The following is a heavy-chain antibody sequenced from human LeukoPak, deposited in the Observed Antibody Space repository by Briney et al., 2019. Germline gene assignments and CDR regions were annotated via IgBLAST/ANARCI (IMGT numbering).Heavy chain of an antibody. J-gene: IGHJ4*02. CDR2: ISGSGGST. Sequence: GGSLRLSCAASGFTFSNFAMSWVRQAPGKGLEWVSAISGSGGSTYYADSVKGRFTISRDNSKNTLYLQMNSLRAEDTAVYYCAKDDTDYVWGSYRPFDYWGQGTLVTVSS. V-gene: IGHV3-23*01. D-gene: IGHD3-16*02. CDR1: GFTFSNFA. CDR3: AKDDTDYVWGSYRPFDY.